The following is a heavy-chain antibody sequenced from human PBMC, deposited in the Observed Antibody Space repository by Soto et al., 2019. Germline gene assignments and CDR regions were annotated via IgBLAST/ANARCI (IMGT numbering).Heavy chain of an antibody. V-gene: IGHV3-48*01. Sequence: EVQLVESGGGLVQPGGSLRLSCAASGFTFSSYSMNWVRQAPGKGLEWVSYISSSSSTIYYADSVKGRCTISRDNAKNSLYLQRNSLRAEDTAVYYCARDLNSGLFDYWGQGTLVTVSS. CDR3: ARDLNSGLFDY. J-gene: IGHJ4*02. D-gene: IGHD2-15*01. CDR1: GFTFSSYS. CDR2: ISSSSSTI.